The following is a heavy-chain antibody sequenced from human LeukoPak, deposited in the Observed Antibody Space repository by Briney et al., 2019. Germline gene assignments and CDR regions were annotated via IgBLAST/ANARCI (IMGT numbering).Heavy chain of an antibody. Sequence: KTSQTLSLTCTVSGASISSGSYYWSWIRQPPGKGLEWIGEINHSGSTNYNPSLKSRVTISVDTSKNQFSLKLSSVTAADTAVYYCARAKVRKYQLLRPYYFDYWGQGTLVTVSS. CDR2: INHSGST. CDR1: GASISSGSYY. CDR3: ARAKVRKYQLLRPYYFDY. D-gene: IGHD2-2*01. V-gene: IGHV4-39*07. J-gene: IGHJ4*02.